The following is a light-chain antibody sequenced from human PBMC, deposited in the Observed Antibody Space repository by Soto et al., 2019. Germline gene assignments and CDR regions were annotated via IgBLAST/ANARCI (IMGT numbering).Light chain of an antibody. Sequence: EVVMTQSPATLSVSPGERATLSCRASQSVSSNLVWYQQKPGQAPRLLIYSASNRATGIPARFSGTGSGTEFTLTISSLQSEDFAVYYCQQYHHLTRTFGGGTRVEIK. CDR2: SAS. CDR1: QSVSSN. V-gene: IGKV3-15*01. CDR3: QQYHHLTRT. J-gene: IGKJ4*01.